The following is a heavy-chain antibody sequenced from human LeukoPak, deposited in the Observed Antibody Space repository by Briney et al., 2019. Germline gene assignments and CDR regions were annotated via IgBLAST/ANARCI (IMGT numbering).Heavy chain of an antibody. V-gene: IGHV4-34*01. J-gene: IGHJ4*02. Sequence: KPSETLSLTCAVYGGSFSGYYWSWIRQPPGKGLEWIGEIYRTGSTNYSPSLKSRVTISVDKSKNHFSLKLTSVTAADTAVYYCARVALYESSGYNYFDYWGQGTLVTVSS. CDR1: GGSFSGYY. CDR2: IYRTGST. CDR3: ARVALYESSGYNYFDY. D-gene: IGHD3-22*01.